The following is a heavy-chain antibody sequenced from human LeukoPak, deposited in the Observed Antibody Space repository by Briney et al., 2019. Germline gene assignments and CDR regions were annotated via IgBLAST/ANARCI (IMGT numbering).Heavy chain of an antibody. V-gene: IGHV1-18*01. J-gene: IGHJ4*02. D-gene: IGHD1-26*01. CDR2: ISAYNGNT. CDR3: AKEKSAVGNLVGAEGKVFDY. Sequence: AAVKVSCKASGYRFTSYGISWVRQAPGQGLEWMGWISAYNGNTNYAQKLQGRVTMTTDTSTSTAYMELRSLRSDDTAVYYCAKEKSAVGNLVGAEGKVFDYWGQGTLVTVSS. CDR1: GYRFTSYG.